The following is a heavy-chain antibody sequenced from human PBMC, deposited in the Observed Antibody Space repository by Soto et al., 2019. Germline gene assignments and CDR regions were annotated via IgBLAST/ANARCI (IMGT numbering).Heavy chain of an antibody. CDR2: INAGNGNT. J-gene: IGHJ5*02. CDR1: GYTFTSCA. CDR3: ARXRVPIYSMVRGYNWFDP. Sequence: ASVKVSCKASGYTFTSCAMHWVRQAPGQRLEWMGWINAGNGNTKYSQKFQGRVTITRDTSASTAYMELSSLRSEDTAVYYCARXRVPIYSMVRGYNWFDPWGQGTLVTVSS. D-gene: IGHD3-10*01. V-gene: IGHV1-3*01.